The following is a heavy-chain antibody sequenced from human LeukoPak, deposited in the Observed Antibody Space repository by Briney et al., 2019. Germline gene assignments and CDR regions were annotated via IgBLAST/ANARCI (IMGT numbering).Heavy chain of an antibody. CDR3: ARDHSYYDSSGYQY. Sequence: GGSLRLPCAASGFTFSSYSMNWVRQAPGKGLEWVSSISSSSSYIYYADSVKGRFTISRDNAKNSLYLQMNSLRAEDTAVYYCARDHSYYDSSGYQYWGQGTLVTVSS. CDR2: ISSSSSYI. D-gene: IGHD3-22*01. CDR1: GFTFSSYS. J-gene: IGHJ4*02. V-gene: IGHV3-21*01.